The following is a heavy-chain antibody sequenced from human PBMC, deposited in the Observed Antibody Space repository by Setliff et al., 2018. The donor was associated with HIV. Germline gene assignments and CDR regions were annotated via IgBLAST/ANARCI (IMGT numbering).Heavy chain of an antibody. J-gene: IGHJ4*02. CDR3: ASIELAAMVPVDY. Sequence: AAVKVSCKASGYTFSDYYMHWVQQAPGKGLAWTGRVDPEDGETKYAEKFQGRVTITADTSTDTVYMELSSLRDEDTAVYYCASIELAAMVPVDYWGQGTLVTVSS. D-gene: IGHD5-18*01. CDR2: VDPEDGET. CDR1: GYTFSDYY. V-gene: IGHV1-69-2*01.